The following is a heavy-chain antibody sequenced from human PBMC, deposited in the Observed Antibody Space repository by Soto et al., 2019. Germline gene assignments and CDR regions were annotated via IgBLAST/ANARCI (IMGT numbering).Heavy chain of an antibody. J-gene: IGHJ4*02. CDR2: IAGSGGDI. CDR3: AKEGVAAAYVETSPFDI. V-gene: IGHV3-23*01. D-gene: IGHD6-19*01. Sequence: EEQLLESGGDLVQPGGSLRLSCAASGFTFSSYAMGWVRQAPGTGLEWVSVIAGSGGDISLADSVKGRFTISRANSKSTLFVHMNRLRVEDTGRYYCAKEGVAAAYVETSPFDIWGQGTLVTVSS. CDR1: GFTFSSYA.